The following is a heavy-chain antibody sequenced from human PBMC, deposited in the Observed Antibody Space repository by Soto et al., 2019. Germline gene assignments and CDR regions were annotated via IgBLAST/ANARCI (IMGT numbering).Heavy chain of an antibody. D-gene: IGHD3-3*01. Sequence: EVQLVESGGGLVQPGGSLKLSCAASGFTFSGSAMHWVRQASGKGLEWVGRIRSKPNNYATAYGASVKGRFTISRDDSTHTAYLQMNCLNTEDTAVYYCSRQASDFWSGKPQYYMDVWGKGTTVTVSS. J-gene: IGHJ6*03. CDR1: GFTFSGSA. V-gene: IGHV3-73*01. CDR2: IRSKPNNYAT. CDR3: SRQASDFWSGKPQYYMDV.